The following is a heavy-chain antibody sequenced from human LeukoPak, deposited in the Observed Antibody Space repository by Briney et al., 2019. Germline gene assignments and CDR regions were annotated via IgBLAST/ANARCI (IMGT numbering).Heavy chain of an antibody. V-gene: IGHV4-59*01. J-gene: IGHJ5*02. D-gene: IGHD3-16*01. CDR3: ARDGGGTAQFDP. CDR1: GGFITNYY. CDR2: IYYSGST. Sequence: SETLSLTCTVSGGFITNYYWSWIRQPPGKGLEWIGYIYYSGSTNYNPSLRSRVTISVDTSKNQFSLKLRSVTAADTAVYYRARDGGGTAQFDPWGQGTLVTVSS.